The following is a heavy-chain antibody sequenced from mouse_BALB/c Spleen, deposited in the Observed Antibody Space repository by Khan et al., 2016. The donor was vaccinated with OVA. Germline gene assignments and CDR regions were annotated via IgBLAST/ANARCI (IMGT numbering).Heavy chain of an antibody. CDR1: GSSITSAYS. CDR3: ARFDGSRAFDC. D-gene: IGHD1-1*01. J-gene: IGHJ2*01. V-gene: IGHV3-1*02. CDR2: IHSSGVT. Sequence: EVQLQESGPDLVKPSQSLSLTCTVTGSSITSAYSWHWVRQFPGNKLEWMGYIHSSGVTNYDPSLKSRVSISRDTSNNPFFLQLNSVTTEDTAPYYCARFDGSRAFDCWGQGSTLTVSA.